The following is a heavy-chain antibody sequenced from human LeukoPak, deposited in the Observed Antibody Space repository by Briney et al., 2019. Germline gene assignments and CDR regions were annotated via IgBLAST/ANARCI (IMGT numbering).Heavy chain of an antibody. Sequence: ASVKVSCKASGYTSTSYGISWVRQAPGQGLEWMGWISAYNGNTNYAQKLQGRVTMTTDTSTSTAYMELRSLRSDDTAVYYCARDGFDYSISNWFDPWGQGTLVTVSS. V-gene: IGHV1-18*01. CDR3: ARDGFDYSISNWFDP. CDR1: GYTSTSYG. J-gene: IGHJ5*02. D-gene: IGHD4-11*01. CDR2: ISAYNGNT.